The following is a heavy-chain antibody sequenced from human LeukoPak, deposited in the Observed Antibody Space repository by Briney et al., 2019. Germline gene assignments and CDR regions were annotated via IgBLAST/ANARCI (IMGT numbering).Heavy chain of an antibody. CDR2: TYYRSKWYN. D-gene: IGHD3-10*01. J-gene: IGHJ6*03. V-gene: IGHV6-1*01. Sequence: SQTLSLTCAISGDSVSSNSAAWNWIRQSPSRGLEWLGRTYYRSKWYNDYAVSVKSRITINPDTSKNQFSLQLNSVTPEDTAVYYCARVIWLLWFGEGYYYYMDVWGKGTTVTISS. CDR3: ARVIWLLWFGEGYYYYMDV. CDR1: GDSVSSNSAA.